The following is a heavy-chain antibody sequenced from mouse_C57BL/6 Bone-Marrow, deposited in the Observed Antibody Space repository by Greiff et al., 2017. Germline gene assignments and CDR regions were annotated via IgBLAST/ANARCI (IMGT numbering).Heavy chain of an antibody. V-gene: IGHV1-50*01. D-gene: IGHD4-1*01. J-gene: IGHJ4*01. CDR3: ASWVYAMDY. Sequence: QVQLQQPGAELVKPGASVKLSCKASGYTFTSYWMQWVKQRPGQGLEWIGEIDPSDSYTNYNQKFKGKATLTVDTSSSTAYMQLSSLTSEYSAVYYCASWVYAMDYWGQGTSVTVSS. CDR1: GYTFTSYW. CDR2: IDPSDSYT.